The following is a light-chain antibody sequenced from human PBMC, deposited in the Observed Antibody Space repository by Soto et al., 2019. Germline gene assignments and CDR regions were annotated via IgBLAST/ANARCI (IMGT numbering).Light chain of an antibody. Sequence: EIVLTQSPATLSLSPGERATLSCRASQSVSIYLAWYQQKSGQAPRLLIYDASNRATGIPARFSGSGSGTDFTLTISSLEPEDFAVYYCQHYDISSWTFGQGTKVEI. CDR3: QHYDISSWT. J-gene: IGKJ1*01. CDR1: QSVSIY. V-gene: IGKV3-11*01. CDR2: DAS.